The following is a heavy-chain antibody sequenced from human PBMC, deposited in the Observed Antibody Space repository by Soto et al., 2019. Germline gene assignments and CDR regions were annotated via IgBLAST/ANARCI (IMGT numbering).Heavy chain of an antibody. Sequence: PGESLKISCXGSGYSFTSYWISWVRQMPGKGLEWMGRIDPSDSYTRYRPSFQGQVTISADKSISSAYLQWSSLRASDTAMYYCARGGVSTRTFDYWGQGTPVTVSS. D-gene: IGHD3-3*01. CDR2: IDPSDSYT. J-gene: IGHJ4*02. V-gene: IGHV5-10-1*04. CDR1: GYSFTSYW. CDR3: ARGGVSTRTFDY.